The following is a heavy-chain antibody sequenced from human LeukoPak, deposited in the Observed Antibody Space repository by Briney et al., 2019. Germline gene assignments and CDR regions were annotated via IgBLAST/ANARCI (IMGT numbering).Heavy chain of an antibody. D-gene: IGHD2-21*01. CDR2: ISAHGGNT. Sequence: GSLRLSCAASGFTFSSHGMSWVRQAPGKGLEWVSTISAHGGNTHYADSVKGRFTISRDDSKTTLYLQMTALRAEDTAVYYCANDAGYCGGNCLFFDLWGQGTLVTVSS. V-gene: IGHV3-23*01. J-gene: IGHJ4*02. CDR1: GFTFSSHG. CDR3: ANDAGYCGGNCLFFDL.